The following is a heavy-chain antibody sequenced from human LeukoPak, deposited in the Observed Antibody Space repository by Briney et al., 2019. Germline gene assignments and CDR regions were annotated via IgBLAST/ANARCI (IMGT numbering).Heavy chain of an antibody. V-gene: IGHV3-21*01. CDR3: ASEIPQYCSGGSCYDLPDY. CDR1: GFTFSSYS. J-gene: IGHJ4*02. D-gene: IGHD2-15*01. CDR2: ISSSSSYI. Sequence: KPGGSLRLSCAASGFTFSSYSMNWVRQAPGKGLEWVSSISSSSSYIYYADSVKGRFTISRDNAKNSLYLQMNSLRAEDTAVYYCASEIPQYCSGGSCYDLPDYWGQGTLVTVSS.